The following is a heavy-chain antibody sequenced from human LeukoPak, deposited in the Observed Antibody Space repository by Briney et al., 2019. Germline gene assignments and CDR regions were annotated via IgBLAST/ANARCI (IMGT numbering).Heavy chain of an antibody. J-gene: IGHJ4*02. Sequence: GESLKISCKGSGYSFTSYWIGWVRQMPGKGLEWMGIIYPGDSDTRYSPSFQGRVTISADKSISTAYLQWSSLKASDTAMYYCARRAYSSRLYFDYWGQGTLVTVSS. D-gene: IGHD6-13*01. CDR2: IYPGDSDT. V-gene: IGHV5-51*01. CDR3: ARRAYSSRLYFDY. CDR1: GYSFTSYW.